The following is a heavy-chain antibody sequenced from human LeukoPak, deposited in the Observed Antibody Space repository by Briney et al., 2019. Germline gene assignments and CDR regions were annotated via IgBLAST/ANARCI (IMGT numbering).Heavy chain of an antibody. J-gene: IGHJ4*02. CDR2: IYSGGST. Sequence: PGGSLRLSCAASGSTVSSNYMSWVRQAPGKGLEWVSVIYSGGSTYYADSVKGRFTISRDNSKNTLYLQMNSLRAEDTAVYYCARGPRIAVAGVFDYWGQGTLVTVSS. V-gene: IGHV3-53*01. D-gene: IGHD6-19*01. CDR3: ARGPRIAVAGVFDY. CDR1: GSTVSSNY.